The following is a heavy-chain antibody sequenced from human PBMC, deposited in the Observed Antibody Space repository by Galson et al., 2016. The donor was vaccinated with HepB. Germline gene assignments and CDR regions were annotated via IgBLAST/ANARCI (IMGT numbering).Heavy chain of an antibody. J-gene: IGHJ4*02. CDR1: GFTFSSYA. Sequence: SLRLSCAASGFTFSSYAMSWVRQAPGKGLEWVSAIRGGGGSTFYADSVKGRFTISRDNSKNTVYLQMNSLRAEDTAVYYCARGMYYYDSSGYPGPFDYWGQGTLVTVSS. CDR2: IRGGGGST. CDR3: ARGMYYYDSSGYPGPFDY. D-gene: IGHD3-22*01. V-gene: IGHV3-23*01.